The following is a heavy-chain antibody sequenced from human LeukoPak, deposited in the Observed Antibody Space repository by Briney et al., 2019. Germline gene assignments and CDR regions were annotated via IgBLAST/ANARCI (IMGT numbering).Heavy chain of an antibody. V-gene: IGHV1-2*04. CDR3: ARDRVATSPSLDY. CDR1: GYTFTGYY. J-gene: IGHJ4*02. D-gene: IGHD5-12*01. CDR2: INPNSGGT. Sequence: EASVKVSCKASGYTFTGYYMHWVRQAPGQGLEWMGWINPNSGGTNYAQKFQGWVTMTRDTSISTAYMELSRLRSDDTAVYYCARDRVATSPSLDYWGQGTPVTVSS.